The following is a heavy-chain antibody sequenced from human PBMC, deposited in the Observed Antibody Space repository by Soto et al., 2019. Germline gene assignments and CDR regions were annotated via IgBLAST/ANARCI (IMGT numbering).Heavy chain of an antibody. CDR1: GYTFTTYG. V-gene: IGHV1-18*01. CDR2: ISAYNGNT. Sequence: ASVKVSCKASGYTFTTYGISWVRQAPGQGLEWMGWISAYNGNTNYAQKLQGRVTMTTDTSTSTAYMELRSLRSDDTAVYYCARDEFPYCYGSERDPLDYWGQGTMDTVSS. CDR3: ARDEFPYCYGSERDPLDY. J-gene: IGHJ4*02. D-gene: IGHD3-22*01.